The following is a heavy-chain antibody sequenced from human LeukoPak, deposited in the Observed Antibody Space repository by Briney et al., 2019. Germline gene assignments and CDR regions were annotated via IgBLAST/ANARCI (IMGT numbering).Heavy chain of an antibody. Sequence: ASVKVSCKASGYTFTSFAMNWVRQAPGQGPEWMGWINTITGNPTYAQGFTGRFVFSLDTSVSTAYLQISSLKAEDTAVYYCSTWEYGSGSYYNGPFDYWGQGTLVTVSS. CDR1: GYTFTSFA. J-gene: IGHJ4*02. CDR2: INTITGNP. D-gene: IGHD3-10*01. V-gene: IGHV7-4-1*02. CDR3: STWEYGSGSYYNGPFDY.